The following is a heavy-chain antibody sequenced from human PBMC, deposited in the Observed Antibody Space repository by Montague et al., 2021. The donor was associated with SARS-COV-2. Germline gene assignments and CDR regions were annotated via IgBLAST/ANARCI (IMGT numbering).Heavy chain of an antibody. Sequence: CAISGDSVAELRRRSEEHTSEPQSRLEFVCRLYYESTWYNDYAVSVTGRITINPDTSKNQFSLQLNSVTPEDTAVYYCARQFGITWYALDVWGQGTTVTVSS. J-gene: IGHJ6*02. CDR3: ARQFGITWYALDV. CDR1: GDSVAELRRR. D-gene: IGHD6-13*01. V-gene: IGHV6-1*01. CDR2: LYYESTWYN.